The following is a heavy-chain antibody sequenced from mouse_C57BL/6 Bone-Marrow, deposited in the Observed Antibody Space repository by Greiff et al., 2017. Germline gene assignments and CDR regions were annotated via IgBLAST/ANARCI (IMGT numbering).Heavy chain of an antibody. CDR2: IDPSDSYT. CDR3: AREDDYLYFDY. Sequence: QVQLQQSGAELVMPGASVKLSCKASGYTFTSYWMHWVKQRPGQGLEWIGEIDPSDSYTNYNQKFKGKSTLTVDKSSSTAYMQLSSLTSEDSAVYYCAREDDYLYFDYWGQGTTLTVSS. CDR1: GYTFTSYW. J-gene: IGHJ2*01. V-gene: IGHV1-69*01. D-gene: IGHD2-4*01.